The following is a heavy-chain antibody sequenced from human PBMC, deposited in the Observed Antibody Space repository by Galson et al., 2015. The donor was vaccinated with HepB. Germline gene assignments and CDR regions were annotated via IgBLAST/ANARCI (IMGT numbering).Heavy chain of an antibody. CDR2: ISGSGGST. CDR1: GFTFSSYA. J-gene: IGHJ4*02. CDR3: AKVDPLRFLEWSQ. V-gene: IGHV3-23*01. D-gene: IGHD3-3*01. Sequence: SLRLSCAAPGFTFSSYALSWVRQAPGKGLEWVSAISGSGGSTYYADSVKGRFTISRDNSKNTLYLQMNSLRAEDTAVYYCAKVDPLRFLEWSQWGQGTLVTVSS.